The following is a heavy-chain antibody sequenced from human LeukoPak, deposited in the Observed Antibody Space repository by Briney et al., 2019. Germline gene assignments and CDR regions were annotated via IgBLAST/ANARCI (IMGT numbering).Heavy chain of an antibody. CDR3: ARRYSSGWYSGGHYFDY. Sequence: ASVKVSCKVSGYTLTELSMHWVRQAPGKGLEWMGGFDPEDGETIHAQKFQGRVTMTEDTSTDTAYMELSSLRAEDTAVYYCARRYSSGWYSGGHYFDYWGQGTLVTVSS. CDR2: FDPEDGET. CDR1: GYTLTELS. J-gene: IGHJ4*02. V-gene: IGHV1-24*01. D-gene: IGHD6-19*01.